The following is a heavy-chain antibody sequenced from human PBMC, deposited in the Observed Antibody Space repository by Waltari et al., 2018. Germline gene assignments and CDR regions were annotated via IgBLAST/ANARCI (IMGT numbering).Heavy chain of an antibody. CDR2: IWFDWSKT. CDR3: AKDAFGNTYLDH. Sequence: QVQLVESGGGVVQPGMSLRLSCAASGFSLSNFGMHWVRHAPGKGLGWVELIWFDWSKTYYADSVRGRFTSSRDNSKNTLYLDIHSLRVDDTAIYFCAKDAFGNTYLDHWGQGTLVTVSS. J-gene: IGHJ5*02. D-gene: IGHD3-10*01. CDR1: GFSLSNFG. V-gene: IGHV3-33*06.